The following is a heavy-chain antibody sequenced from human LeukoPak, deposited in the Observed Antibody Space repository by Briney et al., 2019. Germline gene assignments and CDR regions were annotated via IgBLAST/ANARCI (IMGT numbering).Heavy chain of an antibody. CDR3: ASTSWGTFDY. J-gene: IGHJ4*02. Sequence: SETLSLTCTVSGGSISSYYWSWIRQPPGKGLEWIGYIYYSGSTNYNPSLKSRVTISVDTSKNQFSLKLSSVTAADTAVYCCASTSWGTFDYWGQGTLVTVSS. D-gene: IGHD3-16*01. V-gene: IGHV4-59*01. CDR2: IYYSGST. CDR1: GGSISSYY.